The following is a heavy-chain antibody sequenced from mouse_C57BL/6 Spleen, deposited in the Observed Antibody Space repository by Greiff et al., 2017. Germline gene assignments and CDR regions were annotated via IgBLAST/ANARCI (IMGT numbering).Heavy chain of an antibody. CDR1: GFTFSDYG. CDR2: ISSGSSTI. J-gene: IGHJ3*01. CDR3: ARDYGTGFAY. Sequence: EVQLKESGGGLVKPGGSLKLSCAASGFTFSDYGMHWVRQAPEKGLEWVAYISSGSSTIYYADTVKGRFTISRDNAKNTLFLQMTSLRSEDTAMYYCARDYGTGFAYWGQGTLVTVSA. D-gene: IGHD1-1*01. V-gene: IGHV5-17*01.